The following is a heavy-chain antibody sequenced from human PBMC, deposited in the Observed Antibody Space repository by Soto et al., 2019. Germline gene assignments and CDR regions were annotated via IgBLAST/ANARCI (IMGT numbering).Heavy chain of an antibody. J-gene: IGHJ6*02. Sequence: QVQLVQSGAEVKKPGSSVKVSCKASGGTFSSYAISWVRQAPGQGLEWMGGIIPIFGTANNAQKFQGRVTITGDESTTTPYMELNSLRTEDTAVYYCAGDRAMVRGHMDVWGQGTTVTVSS. D-gene: IGHD3-10*01. V-gene: IGHV1-69*12. CDR1: GGTFSSYA. CDR2: IIPIFGTA. CDR3: AGDRAMVRGHMDV.